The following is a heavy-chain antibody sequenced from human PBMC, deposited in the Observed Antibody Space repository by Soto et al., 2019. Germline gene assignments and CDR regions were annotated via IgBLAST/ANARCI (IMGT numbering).Heavy chain of an antibody. CDR2: ITYDGSNK. V-gene: IGHV3-30-3*01. J-gene: IGHJ6*02. D-gene: IGHD3-3*01. Sequence: GGSLRLSCAASGFSFSDDAMHWVRQAPGQGLEWVAVITYDGSNKYYADSVRGRFTISRDNSKSTLYLQMDSLIIDDTAVYYCARDVGTQLDFWSTSGMDVWGQGAPVTVSS. CDR1: GFSFSDDA. CDR3: ARDVGTQLDFWSTSGMDV.